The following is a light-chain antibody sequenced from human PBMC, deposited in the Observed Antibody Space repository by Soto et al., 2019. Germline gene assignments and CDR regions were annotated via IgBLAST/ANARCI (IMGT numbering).Light chain of an antibody. CDR1: QSVGSY. CDR3: QQRSNWHTWT. V-gene: IGKV3D-11*02. J-gene: IGKJ1*01. CDR2: DAS. Sequence: EILLTQSPATLSVSPGERVTLSCRASQSVGSYLAWYQQKPGQAPRLLIYDASTRANGIPARFSGSGAATDFTPTISSLEPEDFAVYYCQQRSNWHTWTFGQGTKVDIK.